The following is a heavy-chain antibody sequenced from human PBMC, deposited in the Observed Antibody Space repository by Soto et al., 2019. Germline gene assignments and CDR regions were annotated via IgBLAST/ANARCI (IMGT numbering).Heavy chain of an antibody. Sequence: GGSLRLSCAASGFTVSSNYMSWVRQAPGKGLEWVSVIYSGGSTYYADSVKGRFAISGDNSKNTLYLQMNSLRDEDTAVYYCARDNLAAAGKKTYYYYYGMDVWGQGTTVTVSS. CDR3: ARDNLAAAGKKTYYYYYGMDV. CDR1: GFTVSSNY. J-gene: IGHJ6*02. V-gene: IGHV3-53*01. D-gene: IGHD6-13*01. CDR2: IYSGGST.